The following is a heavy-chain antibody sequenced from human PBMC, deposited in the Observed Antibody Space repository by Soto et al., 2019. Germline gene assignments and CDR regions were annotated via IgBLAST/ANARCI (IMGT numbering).Heavy chain of an antibody. Sequence: SETLSLTCTVSGDSISSGGYYWSWIRQQPGKGLEWIGYIYYSGSTYYNPSLKSRVTISVDTSKNQFSLKLSSVTAADTAVYYCARDLQYSRLFYGMDVWGQGTTVTVSS. J-gene: IGHJ6*02. CDR3: ARDLQYSRLFYGMDV. CDR2: IYYSGST. D-gene: IGHD6-13*01. CDR1: GDSISSGGYY. V-gene: IGHV4-31*03.